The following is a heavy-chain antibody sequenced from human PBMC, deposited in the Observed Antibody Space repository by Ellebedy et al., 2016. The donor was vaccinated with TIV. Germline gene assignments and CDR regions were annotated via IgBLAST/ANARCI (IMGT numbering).Heavy chain of an antibody. V-gene: IGHV1-8*01. J-gene: IGHJ4*02. CDR1: GYTFTNYD. CDR2: MNPSSGNA. CDR3: ARMRTRRTANYGEIGY. D-gene: IGHD3-10*01. Sequence: AASVKVSCKASGYTFTNYDINWVRQATGQGLEWMGWMNPSSGNAGYAQKFQGRVTMTRNNSISTAYMELSSLRSEDTALYYCARMRTRRTANYGEIGYWGQGTLVTVSS.